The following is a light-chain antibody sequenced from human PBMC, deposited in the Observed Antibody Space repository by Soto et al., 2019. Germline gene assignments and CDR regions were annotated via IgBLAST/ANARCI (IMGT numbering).Light chain of an antibody. CDR2: VGTGGIVG. Sequence: QPVLTQPPSASASLGAAVTLTCTLSSGYSNYKVDWYQQRPGKGPRFVMRVGTGGIVGSKGDGIPDRFSVLGSGMNRYLTIKNIQEEDESDYHCGADHGSGSNCVYVFGTGTKGTVL. CDR3: GADHGSGSNCVYV. CDR1: SGYSNYK. V-gene: IGLV9-49*01. J-gene: IGLJ1*01.